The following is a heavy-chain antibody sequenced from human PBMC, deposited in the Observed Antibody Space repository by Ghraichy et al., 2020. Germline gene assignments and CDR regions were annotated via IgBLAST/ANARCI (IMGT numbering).Heavy chain of an antibody. CDR3: AREYAEGFDP. Sequence: ASVKVSCKASGYTFNNYYLNWVRQVPGRGLEWMGRIAPKSGDTNYAQTFQGRVTITRDTSINTAYMQLNRLTLNDTAVYYCAREYAEGFDPSGQGTLVTVSS. J-gene: IGHJ5*02. CDR1: GYTFNNYY. CDR2: IAPKSGDT. V-gene: IGHV1-2*02.